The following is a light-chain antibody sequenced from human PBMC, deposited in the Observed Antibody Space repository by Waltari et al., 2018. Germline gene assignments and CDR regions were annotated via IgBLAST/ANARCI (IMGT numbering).Light chain of an antibody. CDR2: DAS. Sequence: EIVLTQSPATLSLSPGERATLSCRTSQSVGSYLAWYHQKPGQAPRLLIYDASNRATGIPARFSGSGSGTDFTLTISNLEPEDSAVYFCQQRSTWPTFGQGTRLEIK. CDR3: QQRSTWPT. V-gene: IGKV3-11*01. CDR1: QSVGSY. J-gene: IGKJ5*01.